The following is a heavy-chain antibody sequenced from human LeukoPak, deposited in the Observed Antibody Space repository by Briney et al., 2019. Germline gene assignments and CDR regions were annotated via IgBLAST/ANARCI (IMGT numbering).Heavy chain of an antibody. V-gene: IGHV3-11*01. J-gene: IGHJ6*02. CDR2: ISSSGSTI. Sequence: LTCAVYSGSFSGYYWSWIRQAPGKGLEWVSYISSSGSTIYYADSVKGRFTISRDNAKNSLYLQMNSLRAEDTAVYYCARDLYSMDGMDVWGQGTTVTVSS. D-gene: IGHD5-18*01. CDR3: ARDLYSMDGMDV. CDR1: SGSFSGYY.